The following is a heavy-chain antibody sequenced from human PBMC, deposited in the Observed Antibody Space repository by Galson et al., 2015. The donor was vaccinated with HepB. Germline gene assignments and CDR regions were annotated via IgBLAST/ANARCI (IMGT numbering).Heavy chain of an antibody. J-gene: IGHJ3*02. D-gene: IGHD3-22*01. CDR1: GFTFDDYA. Sequence: SLRLSCAASGFTFDDYAMHWVRQAPGKGLEWVSGISWNSGSIGYADSVKGRFTISRDNAKNSLYLQMNSLRAEDTALYYCAKSIVVVITGGHDAFDIWGQGTMVTVSS. CDR3: AKSIVVVITGGHDAFDI. CDR2: ISWNSGSI. V-gene: IGHV3-9*01.